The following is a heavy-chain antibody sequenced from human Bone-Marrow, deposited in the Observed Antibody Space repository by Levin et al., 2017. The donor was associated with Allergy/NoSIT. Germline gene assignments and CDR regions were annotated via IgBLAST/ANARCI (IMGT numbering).Heavy chain of an antibody. Sequence: LSQTLSLTCTVSGGSISSSYWSWIRQPPGKGLEWIGYIYYSGSTNYNPSLKSRVTISVDTSKNQFSLKLSSVTAADTAVYYCARLMVGVDYYYGMDVWGQGTTVTVSS. CDR3: ARLMVGVDYYYGMDV. CDR1: GGSISSSY. D-gene: IGHD3-10*02. J-gene: IGHJ6*02. CDR2: IYYSGST. V-gene: IGHV4-59*08.